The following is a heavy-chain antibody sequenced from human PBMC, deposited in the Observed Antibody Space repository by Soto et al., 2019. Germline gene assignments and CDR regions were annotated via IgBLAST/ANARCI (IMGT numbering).Heavy chain of an antibody. CDR3: ARVYHSSGYYLFDY. D-gene: IGHD3-22*01. J-gene: IGHJ4*02. CDR1: GGSISSYY. V-gene: IGHV4-59*01. Sequence: SETLSLTCTVSGGSISSYYWSWIRQPPGKGLEWIGYIYNSGSTNYNPSLKSRVTISVDTSKNQFSLKLSSVTAADTAVYYCARVYHSSGYYLFDYWGQGALVTVSS. CDR2: IYNSGST.